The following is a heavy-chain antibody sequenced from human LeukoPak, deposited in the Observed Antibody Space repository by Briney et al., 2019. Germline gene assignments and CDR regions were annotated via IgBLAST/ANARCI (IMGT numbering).Heavy chain of an antibody. Sequence: PGGSLSLSCAASGFTLSSYGMHWVRQAPGKGLEWVAVIWYDGSNKYYADSVKGRFTISRDNCKNTLYLQMNSLRAEETAMYYFARDRSFGELSFDFWGQGTLVTVSS. J-gene: IGHJ4*02. V-gene: IGHV3-33*01. D-gene: IGHD3-10*01. CDR1: GFTLSSYG. CDR2: IWYDGSNK. CDR3: ARDRSFGELSFDF.